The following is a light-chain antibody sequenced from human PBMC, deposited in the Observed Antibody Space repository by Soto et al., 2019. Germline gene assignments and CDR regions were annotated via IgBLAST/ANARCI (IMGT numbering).Light chain of an antibody. CDR2: DVS. CDR3: SSYTRSSNPYV. V-gene: IGLV2-14*01. CDR1: SSDVGGYNY. J-gene: IGLJ1*01. Sequence: QSVLTQPASVSGSPGQSITISCTGTSSDVGGYNYVYWYQQHPGKAPKLMIYDVSNRPSGVSNRFSGSKSGNTASLTISELQAQDEPDYYCSSYTRSSNPYVFGTGTKLTVL.